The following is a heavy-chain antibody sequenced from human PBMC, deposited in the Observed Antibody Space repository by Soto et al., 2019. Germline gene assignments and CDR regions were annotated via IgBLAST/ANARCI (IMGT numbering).Heavy chain of an antibody. D-gene: IGHD2-8*01. V-gene: IGHV2-5*02. J-gene: IGHJ4*02. Sequence: SGPTLVKPTQTLTLTCTFSGFSLSTSGVGVGWIRQPPGKALEWLALIYWDDDKRYSPSLKSRLTITKDTSKNQVVLTMTTMDPVDTATYYCAHIRTRLGYCTNGVCSDFDYWGQGTLVTVSS. CDR1: GFSLSTSGVG. CDR3: AHIRTRLGYCTNGVCSDFDY. CDR2: IYWDDDK.